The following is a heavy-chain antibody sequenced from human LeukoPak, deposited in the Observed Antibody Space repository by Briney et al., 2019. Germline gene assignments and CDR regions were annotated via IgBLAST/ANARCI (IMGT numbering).Heavy chain of an antibody. CDR1: GFTVSSNY. CDR3: ARQAGYYYYGMDV. Sequence: PGGSLRLSCAAYGFTVSSNYMSWVRQAPGKGLEWVSVIYSGGSTYYADSVKGRFTISRDNSKNTLYLQMNSLRAEDTAVYYCARQAGYYYYGMDVWGKGTTVTVSS. J-gene: IGHJ6*04. CDR2: IYSGGST. V-gene: IGHV3-53*01.